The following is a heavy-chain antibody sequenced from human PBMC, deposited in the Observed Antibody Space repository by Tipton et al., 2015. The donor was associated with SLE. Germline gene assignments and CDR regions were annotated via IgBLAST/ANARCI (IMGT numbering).Heavy chain of an antibody. CDR3: ARSIVARPGGFDY. CDR2: IGSSSSYI. Sequence: GSLRLSCAASGFTFSSYSMNWVRQAPGKGLEWVSSIGSSSSYIYYADSVKGRFTISRDKNSLYLQMNSLRAEDTAVYYCARSIVARPGGFDYWGQGTLVTVSS. V-gene: IGHV3-21*03. J-gene: IGHJ4*02. CDR1: GFTFSSYS. D-gene: IGHD6-6*01.